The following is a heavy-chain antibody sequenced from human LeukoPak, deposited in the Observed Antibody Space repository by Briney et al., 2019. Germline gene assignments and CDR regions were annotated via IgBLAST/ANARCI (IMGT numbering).Heavy chain of an antibody. J-gene: IGHJ4*02. CDR1: GFTFSSYT. CDR3: ARAYSSSWCSAADY. CDR2: ISGSGGST. Sequence: PGGSLRLSCAASGFTFSSYTMHWVRQAPGKGLEWVSAISGSGGSTYYADSVKGRFTISRDNSKNTLYLQMNSLRAEDTAVYYCARAYSSSWCSAADYWGQGTLVTVSS. V-gene: IGHV3-23*01. D-gene: IGHD6-13*01.